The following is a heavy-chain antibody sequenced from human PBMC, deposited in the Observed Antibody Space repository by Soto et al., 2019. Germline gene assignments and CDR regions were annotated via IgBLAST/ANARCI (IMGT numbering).Heavy chain of an antibody. D-gene: IGHD6-19*01. J-gene: IGHJ6*03. Sequence: PGGSLRLSCAASGFTFSSYSMNWVRQAPGKGLEWVSSISSSSSYIYYADSVKGRFTISRDNSKNTLYLQMNSLRAEDTAVYYCARTVAGWEDYYYYYYMDVWGKGTTVTVSS. CDR2: ISSSSSYI. CDR3: ARTVAGWEDYYYYYYMDV. CDR1: GFTFSSYS. V-gene: IGHV3-21*04.